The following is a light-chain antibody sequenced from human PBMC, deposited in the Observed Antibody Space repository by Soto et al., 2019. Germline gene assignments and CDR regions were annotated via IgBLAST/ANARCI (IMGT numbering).Light chain of an antibody. V-gene: IGKV3-11*01. J-gene: IGKJ4*01. CDR1: QSVSSN. CDR2: DAS. CDR3: HQRSNWPPT. Sequence: ENVLTQSPSTLSLSPGERATLSCRAIQSVSSNLAWYQQKPGQAPRLLIYDASNRATGIPARFSGSGSGTDFTLTISSLQPEDFAVYYCHQRSNWPPTFGGGTKVDIK.